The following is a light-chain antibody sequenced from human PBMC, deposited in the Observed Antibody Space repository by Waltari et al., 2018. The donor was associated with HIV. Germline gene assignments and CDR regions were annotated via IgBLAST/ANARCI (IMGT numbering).Light chain of an antibody. Sequence: QSLLTQSPSASGAPGQRVTISCSGSSSTIGSNYVYWYQQLPGTAPKLLIYRDGQRPSGVPDRFSASKSGTSASLDISGLRSEDETDYYCVAWDDTLSGPVFGGGTKLTVL. CDR1: SSTIGSNY. CDR3: VAWDDTLSGPV. CDR2: RDG. J-gene: IGLJ2*01. V-gene: IGLV1-47*01.